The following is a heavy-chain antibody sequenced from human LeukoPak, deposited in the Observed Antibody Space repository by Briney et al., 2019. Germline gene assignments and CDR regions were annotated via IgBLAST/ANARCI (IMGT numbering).Heavy chain of an antibody. J-gene: IGHJ4*02. CDR2: INPNSGGT. D-gene: IGHD3-22*01. CDR3: ARGGPPTYYYDSSGYYIF. Sequence: ASVKVSCKASGYTFTSYGISWVRQAPGQGLEWMGWINPNSGGTNYAQKFQGRVTMTRDTSISTAYMELSRLRSDDTAVYYCARGGPPTYYYDSSGYYIFWGQGTLVTVSS. CDR1: GYTFTSYG. V-gene: IGHV1-2*02.